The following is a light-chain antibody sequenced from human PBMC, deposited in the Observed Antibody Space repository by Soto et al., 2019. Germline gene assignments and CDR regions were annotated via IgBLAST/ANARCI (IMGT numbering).Light chain of an antibody. CDR3: QAWDSSTVV. V-gene: IGLV3-1*01. CDR2: QDT. CDR1: KLGDKY. J-gene: IGLJ2*01. Sequence: SYELTQPPSVSVSPGQTASITCSGDKLGDKYVCWYQQRPGQSPVLVIYQDTKRPSGIPERFSGSNSGNTATLTISGTQAMDEADFYCQAWDSSTVVFGGGTKLTVL.